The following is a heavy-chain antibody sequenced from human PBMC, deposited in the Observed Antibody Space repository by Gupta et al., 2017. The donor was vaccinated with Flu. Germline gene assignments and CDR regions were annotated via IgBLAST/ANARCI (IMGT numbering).Heavy chain of an antibody. D-gene: IGHD2-2*01. CDR3: ARMWCGTTSGYWNSWFDP. V-gene: IGHV2-26*01. CDR2: ISSHDEK. Sequence: GVTWFRQPPGKALEWLAHISSHDEKSYSTSRKSRLTISKDTSRSQVVLTMTNMDPVETETYYCARMWCGTTSGYWNSWFDPWGQGTLVTVSS. J-gene: IGHJ5*02. CDR1: G.